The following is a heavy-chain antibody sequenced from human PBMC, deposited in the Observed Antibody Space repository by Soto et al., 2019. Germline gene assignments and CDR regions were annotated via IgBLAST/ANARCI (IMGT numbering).Heavy chain of an antibody. CDR1: GGSISSDY. CDR3: ARGYYYDTSGYYSAFDI. V-gene: IGHV4-59*01. D-gene: IGHD3-22*01. CDR2: VYNNGGT. J-gene: IGHJ3*02. Sequence: TVSGGSISSDYWSWIRQPPGKGLEWVGYVYNNGGTKYNPSLKSRVTISVDTSNNQFSLKLTSVTAADTAVHYCARGYYYDTSGYYSAFDIWGQGTMVTVSS.